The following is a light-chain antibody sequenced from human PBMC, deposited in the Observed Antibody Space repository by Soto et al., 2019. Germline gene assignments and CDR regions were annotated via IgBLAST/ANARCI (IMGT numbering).Light chain of an antibody. Sequence: DIQMTQSPSTLSASVGDRVTITCRASQSISSWLAWYQQKPGKAPKVLIYKASSLGSGVPERFGGSGSVTEFTLTISSLQPDDFATYYYQQYNTYPWTFGQGTQVEIK. CDR3: QQYNTYPWT. CDR2: KAS. J-gene: IGKJ1*01. V-gene: IGKV1-5*03. CDR1: QSISSW.